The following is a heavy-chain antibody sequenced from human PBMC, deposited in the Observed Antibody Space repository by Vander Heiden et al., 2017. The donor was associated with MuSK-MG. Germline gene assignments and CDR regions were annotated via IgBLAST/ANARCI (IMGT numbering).Heavy chain of an antibody. J-gene: IGHJ6*03. CDR2: ISGSGGST. CDR3: AKDLKQWLVRGYMDV. V-gene: IGHV3-23*04. CDR1: GFTFRSYA. D-gene: IGHD6-19*01. Sequence: EVQLVESGGGLVQPGGSLRVSCAASGFTFRSYAMSWVRQAPGKGLEWVSAISGSGGSTYYADSVKGRFTISRDNSKNTLYLQMNSLRAEDTAVYYCAKDLKQWLVRGYMDVWGQGTTVTVSS.